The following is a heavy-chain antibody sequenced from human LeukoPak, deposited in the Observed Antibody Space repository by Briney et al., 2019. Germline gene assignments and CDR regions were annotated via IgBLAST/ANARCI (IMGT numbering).Heavy chain of an antibody. CDR2: INHSGST. CDR3: ASPGYCSGGSCRKPFDY. CDR1: GGSFSGYY. D-gene: IGHD2-15*01. J-gene: IGHJ4*02. Sequence: PSETLSLTCAVYGGSFSGYYWSWIRQPPGKGLEWSGEINHSGSTNCNPSLKSRVTISVDASKNQFSLKLSSVTAADTAVYYCASPGYCSGGSCRKPFDYWGQGTLVTVSS. V-gene: IGHV4-34*01.